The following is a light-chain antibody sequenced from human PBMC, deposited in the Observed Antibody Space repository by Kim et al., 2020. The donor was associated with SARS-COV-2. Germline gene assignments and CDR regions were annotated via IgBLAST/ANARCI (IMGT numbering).Light chain of an antibody. CDR2: EVS. CDR1: SSDVGGYNY. J-gene: IGLJ1*01. CDR3: SSYAGSNNSV. Sequence: QSVTISCTGPSSDVGGYNYVSWYQQHPGKAPKLMIYEVSKRPSGVPDRFSGSKSGNTASLTVSGLQAEDEADYYCSSYAGSNNSVFGTGTKVTVL. V-gene: IGLV2-8*01.